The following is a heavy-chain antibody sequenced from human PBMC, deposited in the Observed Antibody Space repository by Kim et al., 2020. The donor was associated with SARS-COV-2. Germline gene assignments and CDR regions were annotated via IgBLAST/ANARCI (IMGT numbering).Heavy chain of an antibody. CDR3: ARGPIEDIVATTYQAFEY. Sequence: SETLSLTCAVYGGSFSGYYWSWIRQPPGKGLEWIGEINHSGSTNYNPSLKSRVTISVDTSKNQFSLKLSSVTAADTAVYYCARGPIEDIVATTYQAFEYWGQGTLVTVSS. CDR1: GGSFSGYY. V-gene: IGHV4-34*01. D-gene: IGHD5-12*01. J-gene: IGHJ4*02. CDR2: INHSGST.